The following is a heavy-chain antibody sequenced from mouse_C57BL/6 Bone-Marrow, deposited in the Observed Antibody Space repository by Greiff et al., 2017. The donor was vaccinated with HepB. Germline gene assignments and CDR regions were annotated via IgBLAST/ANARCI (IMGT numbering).Heavy chain of an antibody. CDR2: ISSGGDYI. D-gene: IGHD2-3*01. Sequence: EVQLVESGEGLVKPGGSLKLSCAASGFTFSSYAMSWVRQTPEKRLEWVAYISSGGDYIYYADTVKGRFTISRDNARHTLYLQMSSLKSEDTAMYYCTRVGWLLRSFAYWGQGTLVTVSA. CDR3: TRVGWLLRSFAY. J-gene: IGHJ3*01. V-gene: IGHV5-9-1*02. CDR1: GFTFSSYA.